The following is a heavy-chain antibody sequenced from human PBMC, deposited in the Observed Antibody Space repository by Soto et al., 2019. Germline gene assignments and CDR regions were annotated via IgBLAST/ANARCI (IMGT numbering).Heavy chain of an antibody. J-gene: IGHJ4*02. CDR1: GYTFTSYG. CDR3: ARDAAVGLFDY. V-gene: IGHV1-18*01. CDR2: ISAYNGNT. Sequence: QVQLVQSGAEVKKPGASVKVSCKASGYTFTSYGISWVRQAPGQGLEWMGWISAYNGNTNYAQKLQGRVTMPTDTPTSTADTGLRSLRSDDTAGYYCARDAAVGLFDYWGQGTLVSVSS. D-gene: IGHD1-26*01.